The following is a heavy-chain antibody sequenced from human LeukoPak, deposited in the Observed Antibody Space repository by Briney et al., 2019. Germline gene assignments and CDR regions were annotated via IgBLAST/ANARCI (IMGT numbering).Heavy chain of an antibody. CDR2: IIPIFGTA. J-gene: IGHJ4*02. Sequence: PWASVKVSCKASGGTFSSYAISWVRQAPGQGLEWMGGIIPIFGTANYAQKFQGRVTITADESTSTAYMELSSLRSEDTAVYYCARSPAAGIWPFDYWGQGTLVTVSS. CDR3: ARSPAAGIWPFDY. CDR1: GGTFSSYA. V-gene: IGHV1-69*13. D-gene: IGHD6-13*01.